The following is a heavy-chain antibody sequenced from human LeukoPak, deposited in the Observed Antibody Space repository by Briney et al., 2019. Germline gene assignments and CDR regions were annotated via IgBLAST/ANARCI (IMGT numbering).Heavy chain of an antibody. CDR3: AKDYGSGSWYYYYYYMDV. J-gene: IGHJ6*03. CDR1: GFTFSSYG. V-gene: IGHV3-33*03. D-gene: IGHD3-10*01. CDR2: IWYDGSNK. Sequence: GRSLRLSCAASGFTFSSYGMHWVRQAPGKGLEWVAVIWYDGSNKYYADSVKGRFTISRDNAKNSLYLQMNSLRAEDTALYYCAKDYGSGSWYYYYYYMDVWGKGTTVTVSS.